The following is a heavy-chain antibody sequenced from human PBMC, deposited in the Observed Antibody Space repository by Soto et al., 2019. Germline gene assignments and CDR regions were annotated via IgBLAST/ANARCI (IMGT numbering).Heavy chain of an antibody. Sequence: SETLSLTCTVSGGSIDNFYWSWIRQPPGKGLEWIGYIYSSGSTNYNPSLKSRVTISVDTSKNQFSLKLSSVTAADTAVYFCARDYPYFTVTTSGGMDVWGQGTTVTVSS. D-gene: IGHD4-17*01. J-gene: IGHJ6*02. CDR3: ARDYPYFTVTTSGGMDV. CDR1: GGSIDNFY. V-gene: IGHV4-59*01. CDR2: IYSSGST.